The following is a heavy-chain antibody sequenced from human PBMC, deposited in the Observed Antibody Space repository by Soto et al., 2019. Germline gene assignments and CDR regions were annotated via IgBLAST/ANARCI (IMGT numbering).Heavy chain of an antibody. CDR1: GYTFTSYG. V-gene: IGHV1-18*01. J-gene: IGHJ5*02. CDR2: ISAYNGNT. Sequence: ASVKVSCKASGYTFTSYGISWVRQAPGQGLEWMGWISAYNGNTNYAQKLQGRVTMTTDTSTSTAYMELRSLRSDDTAVYYGAREKGEGYCSGGSCYSRIRFDPWGQGTLVTVSS. CDR3: AREKGEGYCSGGSCYSRIRFDP. D-gene: IGHD2-15*01.